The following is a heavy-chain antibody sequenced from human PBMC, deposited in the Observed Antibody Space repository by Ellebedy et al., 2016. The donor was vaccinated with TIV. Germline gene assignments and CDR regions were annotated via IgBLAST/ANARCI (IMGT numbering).Heavy chain of an antibody. V-gene: IGHV3-21*01. CDR1: GFSFNKSS. Sequence: GESLKISCTASGFSFNKSSMNWVRQAPGKGLEWVSSIRSSSSYIYYADSVKGRFTISRDNAKNSVSLQMNSLRAEDTAVYYCERDSQWLDSYLDSWGQGTLVTVSS. CDR3: ERDSQWLDSYLDS. CDR2: IRSSSSYI. D-gene: IGHD5-12*01. J-gene: IGHJ4*02.